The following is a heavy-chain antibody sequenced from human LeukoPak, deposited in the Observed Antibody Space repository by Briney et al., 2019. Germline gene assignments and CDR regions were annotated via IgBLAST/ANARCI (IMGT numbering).Heavy chain of an antibody. CDR1: GYIFTNYG. J-gene: IGHJ4*02. CDR3: ARDAEYRSGWFDY. V-gene: IGHV1-18*01. CDR2: ISGYSGNT. D-gene: IGHD6-19*01. Sequence: ASVKVSCKASGYIFTNYGISWVRQAPGQGLEWMGWISGYSGNTNYAQRLQGRVTMTTDTSSSTAYMELRSLRSDDTAVYYCARDAEYRSGWFDYWGQGTLVTVSS.